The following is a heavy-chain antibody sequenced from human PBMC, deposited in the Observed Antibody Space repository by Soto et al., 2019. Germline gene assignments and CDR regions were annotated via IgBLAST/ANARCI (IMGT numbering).Heavy chain of an antibody. CDR2: IYPGDSDT. Sequence: GESLKISCKGSGYSFTSYWIGWVRQMPGKGLEWMGIIYPGDSDTRYSPSFQGQVTISADKSISTAYLQWSSLKAPDTAMYYCARHLLTGQYYYYGMDVWGQGTTVTVSS. D-gene: IGHD7-27*01. V-gene: IGHV5-51*01. J-gene: IGHJ6*02. CDR1: GYSFTSYW. CDR3: ARHLLTGQYYYYGMDV.